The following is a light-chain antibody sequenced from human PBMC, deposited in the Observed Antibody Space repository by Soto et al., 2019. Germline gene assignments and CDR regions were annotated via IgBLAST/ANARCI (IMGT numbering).Light chain of an antibody. CDR3: QSYDIDNHV. Sequence: NFMLTQPHSVSESPGKTVTISCTRSSGSIASNYVQWYQQRPGSSPTTVIYEDNQRPSGVPDRFSGSIDSSSNSASLTISGLKTEDEADYYCQSYDIDNHVFGGGTKLTVL. CDR2: EDN. CDR1: SGSIASNY. V-gene: IGLV6-57*01. J-gene: IGLJ3*02.